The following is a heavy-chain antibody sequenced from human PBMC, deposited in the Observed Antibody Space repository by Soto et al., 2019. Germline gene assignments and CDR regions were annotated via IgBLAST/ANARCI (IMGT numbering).Heavy chain of an antibody. CDR2: IIPIFGTA. Sequence: GASVKVSCKASGGTFSSYAISWVRQAPGQGLEWMGGIIPIFGTANYAQKFQGRVTITADESTSTAYMELSSLRSEDTAVYYCAVSGIAVAGKGDWFDPWGQGTPVTVSS. V-gene: IGHV1-69*13. D-gene: IGHD6-19*01. J-gene: IGHJ5*02. CDR1: GGTFSSYA. CDR3: AVSGIAVAGKGDWFDP.